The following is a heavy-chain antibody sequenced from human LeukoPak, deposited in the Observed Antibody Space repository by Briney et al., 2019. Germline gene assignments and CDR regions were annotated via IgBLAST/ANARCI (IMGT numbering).Heavy chain of an antibody. CDR3: ARVGGRIAAAGRPAGGFDY. CDR2: MNPNSGNT. Sequence: ASVKVSCKASGYTFTNYDVNWVRQATGQGLEWLGWMNPNSGNTGYAQRFQGRVAMTRDTSISTAYMELSRLRSDDTAVYYCARVGGRIAAAGRPAGGFDYWGQGTLVTVSS. V-gene: IGHV1-8*01. D-gene: IGHD6-13*01. CDR1: GYTFTNYD. J-gene: IGHJ4*02.